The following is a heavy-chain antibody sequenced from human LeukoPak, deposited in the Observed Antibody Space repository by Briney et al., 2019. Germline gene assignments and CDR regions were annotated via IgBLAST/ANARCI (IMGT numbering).Heavy chain of an antibody. CDR3: AREGSYYGSGSYSFYYNYYMDV. D-gene: IGHD3-10*01. Sequence: GGSLRLSCAASGFTFSDYYMSWIRQAPGKGLEWVSYISSSGSTIYYADSVKGRFTISRDNAKNSLYLQMNSLRAEDTAVYYCAREGSYYGSGSYSFYYNYYMDVWGKGATVTISS. V-gene: IGHV3-11*01. CDR2: ISSSGSTI. CDR1: GFTFSDYY. J-gene: IGHJ6*03.